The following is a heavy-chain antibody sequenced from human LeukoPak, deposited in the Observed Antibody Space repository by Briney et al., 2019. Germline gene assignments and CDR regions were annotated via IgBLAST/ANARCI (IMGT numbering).Heavy chain of an antibody. D-gene: IGHD2-15*01. CDR1: GFTLSSNY. V-gene: IGHV3-66*01. Sequence: PGGSLRLSCAASGFTLSSNYMSWVRQAPGKGLEWVSVIYSGGITYYAVSVKGIFTISRDNSKNPLYLQMNSLRAEDTAVYYCARGGGGFDYWGQGTLVTVSS. J-gene: IGHJ4*02. CDR2: IYSGGIT. CDR3: ARGGGGFDY.